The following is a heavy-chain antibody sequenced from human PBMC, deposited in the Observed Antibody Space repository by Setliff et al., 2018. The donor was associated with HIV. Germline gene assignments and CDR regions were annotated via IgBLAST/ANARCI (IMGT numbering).Heavy chain of an antibody. CDR1: GGSIKSSSDY. J-gene: IGHJ4*02. CDR3: ARHSGLGGYYSPFDY. Sequence: ASENLSLTCTVSGGSIKSSSDYWGWNRQPPGKGLEWIGTIYYSGSTYYNPSLKSRVTISVDTSKNQFSLKLSSVTAADTTVYYCARHSGLGGYYSPFDYWGPGTLVTVSS. V-gene: IGHV4-39*01. CDR2: IYYSGST. D-gene: IGHD3-22*01.